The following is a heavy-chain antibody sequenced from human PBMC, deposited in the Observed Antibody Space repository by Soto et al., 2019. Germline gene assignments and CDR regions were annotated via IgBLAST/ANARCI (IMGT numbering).Heavy chain of an antibody. CDR3: AKDPYGSGSYFDY. Sequence: EVQLLESGGGLVQPGGSLRLSCAASGFTFGFYAMSWVRQAPGKGLEWVSTISGSGGTTYYSDSVKGRFTISRDHSKNTLCLQMNSLRAEDTAVYYCAKDPYGSGSYFDYWGQGTLVTVSS. CDR2: ISGSGGTT. D-gene: IGHD3-10*01. J-gene: IGHJ4*02. V-gene: IGHV3-23*01. CDR1: GFTFGFYA.